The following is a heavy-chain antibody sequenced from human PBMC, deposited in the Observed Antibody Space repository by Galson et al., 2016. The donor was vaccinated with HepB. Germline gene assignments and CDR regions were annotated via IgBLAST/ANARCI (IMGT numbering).Heavy chain of an antibody. V-gene: IGHV1-69*13. CDR1: GGTFSDYA. CDR3: ATELGYSYGSNWFDP. D-gene: IGHD5-18*01. Sequence: SVKVSCKASGGTFSDYAFSWVRQAPGQGLEWMGGIIPIFGTPNYAQIFQGRVTISADESTSTAYMELSSLRSEDTAVYYCATELGYSYGSNWFDPWGQGTLVTVSS. CDR2: IIPIFGTP. J-gene: IGHJ5*02.